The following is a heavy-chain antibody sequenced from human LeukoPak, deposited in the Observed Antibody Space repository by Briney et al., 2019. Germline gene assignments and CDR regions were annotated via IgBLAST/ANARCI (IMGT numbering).Heavy chain of an antibody. CDR3: ARDDFWSGFGY. Sequence: SETLSLTCTVSGGSISSGDYYWSWIRQPPGKGLEWIGYIYYSGSTYYNPSLKSRVTISVDTSKNQFSLKLSSVTAADTAVYYCARDDFWSGFGYWGQGTLVTVSS. V-gene: IGHV4-30-4*08. CDR2: IYYSGST. D-gene: IGHD3-3*01. J-gene: IGHJ4*02. CDR1: GGSISSGDYY.